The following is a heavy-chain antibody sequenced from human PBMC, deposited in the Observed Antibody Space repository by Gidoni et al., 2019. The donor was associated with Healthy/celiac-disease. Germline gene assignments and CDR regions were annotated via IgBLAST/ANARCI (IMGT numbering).Heavy chain of an antibody. J-gene: IGHJ4*02. Sequence: QVQLVQSGAEVKKPGASVKVSCKASGYTFTSYGISWVRQAPGQGLEWMGWISAYNGNTNYAQKLQGRVTMTTDTSTSTAYMELRSLRSDDTAVYYCARGGPRTSVYDFWSGYSYYFDYWGQGTLVTVSS. CDR1: GYTFTSYG. V-gene: IGHV1-18*01. CDR3: ARGGPRTSVYDFWSGYSYYFDY. CDR2: ISAYNGNT. D-gene: IGHD3-3*01.